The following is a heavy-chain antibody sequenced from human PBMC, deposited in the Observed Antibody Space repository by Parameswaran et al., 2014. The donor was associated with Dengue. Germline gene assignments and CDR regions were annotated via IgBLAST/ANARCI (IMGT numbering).Heavy chain of an antibody. CDR3: ARDRARAGLDL. Sequence: GGSLRLSCVASGFAVSNNYMSWVRQAPGKGLEWVATVYSGGTPYHSDSVKGRFNISRDNSKNTLYLQMSNLRAGDTAVYYCARDRARAGLDLWGQGTTVTVSS. CDR2: VYSGGTP. CDR1: GFAVSNNY. J-gene: IGHJ6*02. V-gene: IGHV3-53*01.